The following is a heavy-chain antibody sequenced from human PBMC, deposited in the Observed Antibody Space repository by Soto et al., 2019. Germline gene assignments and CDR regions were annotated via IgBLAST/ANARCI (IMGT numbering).Heavy chain of an antibody. D-gene: IGHD2-21*01. Sequence: EMQLVESGGGLVQPGRSLRLTCAASGFTFGDYGMHWVRQAPGKGLEWVSGLSCNSGIIDYAVSVKGRFTISRDNAKNCLYLKVKSLRAEYTAFYYGAKAMECGGGHVDHAFDIWGQGTVFSFSS. J-gene: IGHJ3*02. CDR1: GFTFGDYG. CDR2: LSCNSGII. CDR3: AKAMECGGGHVDHAFDI. V-gene: IGHV3-9*01.